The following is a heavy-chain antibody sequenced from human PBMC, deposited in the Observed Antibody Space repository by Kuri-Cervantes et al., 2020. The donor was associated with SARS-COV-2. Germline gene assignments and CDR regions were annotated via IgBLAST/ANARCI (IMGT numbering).Heavy chain of an antibody. CDR2: IGTAGDT. Sequence: GGSLRLSCAASGFTFSSYDMHWVRQATGKGLEWVSAIGTAGDTYYPGSVKGRFTISRDNSKNTLYLQMNSLRAEDTAVYYCARDYRGSYGYWGQGTLVTVSS. V-gene: IGHV3-13*01. CDR3: ARDYRGSYGY. J-gene: IGHJ4*02. CDR1: GFTFSSYD. D-gene: IGHD1-14*01.